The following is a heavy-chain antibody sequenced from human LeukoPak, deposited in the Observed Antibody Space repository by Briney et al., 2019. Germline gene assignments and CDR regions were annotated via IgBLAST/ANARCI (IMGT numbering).Heavy chain of an antibody. CDR1: GFTFSSYA. D-gene: IGHD6-19*01. V-gene: IGHV3-30-3*01. Sequence: PGRSLRLSCAASGFTFSSYAMHWVRQAPGKGLEWVAVISYDGSNKYYADSVKGRFTISRDNSKNTLYLQMNSLRAEDTAVYYCARGPSGWYRFDYWGQGTLVTVSS. CDR3: ARGPSGWYRFDY. J-gene: IGHJ4*02. CDR2: ISYDGSNK.